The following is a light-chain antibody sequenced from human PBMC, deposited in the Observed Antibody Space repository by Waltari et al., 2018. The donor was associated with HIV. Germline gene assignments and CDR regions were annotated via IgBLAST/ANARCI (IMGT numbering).Light chain of an antibody. CDR3: SSYTSSFYV. Sequence: QSALTQPASVSGSPGQSITISCTGTSSYVGGYNYVSWYQQHPGKAPKLMIYEVSNRPSGVSNRFSGSKSGNTASLTISGLQAEDEADYYCSSYTSSFYVFGTGTKVTVL. CDR2: EVS. V-gene: IGLV2-14*01. CDR1: SSYVGGYNY. J-gene: IGLJ1*01.